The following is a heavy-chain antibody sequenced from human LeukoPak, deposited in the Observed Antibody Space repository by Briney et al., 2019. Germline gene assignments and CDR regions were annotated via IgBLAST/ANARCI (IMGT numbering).Heavy chain of an antibody. J-gene: IGHJ4*02. CDR1: GFTFNTYW. CDR2: ISSDGSRT. Sequence: GGSLRLSCAASGFTFNTYWMYWVRRGSGKGLVWVSRISSDGSRTEYADSVEGRFTISRDNAKNALYLQMDSLRAEDTAVYYCARGPSHSGSYFVYWGQGTLVTVSS. D-gene: IGHD1-26*01. V-gene: IGHV3-74*03. CDR3: ARGPSHSGSYFVY.